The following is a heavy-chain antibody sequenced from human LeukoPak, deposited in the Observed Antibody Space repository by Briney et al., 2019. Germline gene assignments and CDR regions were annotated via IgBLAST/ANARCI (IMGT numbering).Heavy chain of an antibody. CDR2: ISAYNGNT. CDR1: GYTFTSYG. CDR3: ARGPLWFGEFYFDY. J-gene: IGHJ4*02. V-gene: IGHV1-18*01. D-gene: IGHD3-10*01. Sequence: ASVKVSCKASGYTFTSYGVSWVRQAPGQGLEWMGWISAYNGNTNYAQKLQGRVTMTTDTSTSTAYMDLRSLRSDDTAVYYCARGPLWFGEFYFDYWGQGTLVTVSS.